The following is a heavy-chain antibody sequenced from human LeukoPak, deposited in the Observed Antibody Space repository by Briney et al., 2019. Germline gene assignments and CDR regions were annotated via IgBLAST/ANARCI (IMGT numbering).Heavy chain of an antibody. CDR2: IYTSGST. V-gene: IGHV4-61*02. CDR1: GGSISSGSYY. Sequence: SQTLSLTCTVSGGSISSGSYYWSWIRQPAGKGLEWIGRIYTSGSTNYNPSLKSRVTMSVDTSKNQFSLKLSSVTAADTAVYYCARDQAGYHDYWGQGTLVTVSS. J-gene: IGHJ4*02. CDR3: ARDQAGYHDY. D-gene: IGHD3-9*01.